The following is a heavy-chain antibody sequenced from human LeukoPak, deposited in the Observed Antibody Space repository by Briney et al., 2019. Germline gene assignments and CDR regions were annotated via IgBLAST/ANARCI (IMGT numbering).Heavy chain of an antibody. CDR1: GFTFSTYD. J-gene: IGHJ1*01. CDR3: ATAHQFSFQA. Sequence: GGSLRLSCVASGFTFSTYDMSWLRQAPGKGLEWVSLIWASGSTYYADSVKGRFTISRDSSENTLYLQMNSLGVEDTALYYCATAHQFSFQAWGQGTLVTVSS. CDR2: IWASGST. V-gene: IGHV3-23*01. D-gene: IGHD2-2*01.